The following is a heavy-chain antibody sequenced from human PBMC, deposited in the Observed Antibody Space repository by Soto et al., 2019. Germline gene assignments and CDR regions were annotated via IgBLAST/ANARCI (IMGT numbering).Heavy chain of an antibody. CDR3: ARDSWYSGSYGPAAFDP. CDR2: IWYDGSNK. D-gene: IGHD1-26*01. V-gene: IGHV3-33*01. Sequence: SLRLSCAASGFTFSSYGMHWVRQAPGKGLEWVAVIWYDGSNKYYADSVKGRFTISRDNSKNTLYLQMNSLRAEDTAVYYCARDSWYSGSYGPAAFDPWGQGTRVTVSS. CDR1: GFTFSSYG. J-gene: IGHJ5*02.